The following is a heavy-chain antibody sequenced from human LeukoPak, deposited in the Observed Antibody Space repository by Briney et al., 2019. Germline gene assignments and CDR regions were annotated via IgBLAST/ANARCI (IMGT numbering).Heavy chain of an antibody. D-gene: IGHD3-22*01. V-gene: IGHV3-30*02. CDR2: IRYDGSNK. J-gene: IGHJ4*02. CDR1: GFTFSSYG. CDR3: AKDANRWLLLLDPYYFDY. Sequence: GGSLRLSFAASGFTFSSYGLHWVRQPPGKGLEWVAFIRYDGSNKYYADSVKGRFTISRDNSKNTLYLQMNSLRAEDTAVYYCAKDANRWLLLLDPYYFDYWGQGTLVTVSS.